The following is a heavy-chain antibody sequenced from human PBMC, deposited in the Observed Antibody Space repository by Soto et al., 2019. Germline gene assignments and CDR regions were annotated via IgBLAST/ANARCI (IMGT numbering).Heavy chain of an antibody. CDR2: IFYTGTT. J-gene: IGHJ4*02. Sequence: PSETLSLTCTVSGGSISSDFWSWIRQPPGKGLEWIGYIFYTGTTKYNPPLKSRVTISVDTSKNQFSLKLSSVTAADTAVYYCARGVTMVRGVIHTPYFDYWGQGTLVTVSS. D-gene: IGHD3-10*01. CDR3: ARGVTMVRGVIHTPYFDY. CDR1: GGSISSDF. V-gene: IGHV4-59*12.